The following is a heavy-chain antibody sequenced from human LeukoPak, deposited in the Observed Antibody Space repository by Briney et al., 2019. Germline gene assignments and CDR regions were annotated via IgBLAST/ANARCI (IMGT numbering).Heavy chain of an antibody. Sequence: PGGSLRLSCAGSGFTFGGYGMHWFRPTPGKGGEGVAVIAYDGSKEFYADSVKCRFTISRDNSKNTMSVQMDDLRAEDTAVYYSTRYNNDHLDYWGQGTLVTVSS. V-gene: IGHV3-33*01. D-gene: IGHD1-14*01. CDR2: IAYDGSKE. CDR1: GFTFGGYG. J-gene: IGHJ4*02. CDR3: TRYNNDHLDY.